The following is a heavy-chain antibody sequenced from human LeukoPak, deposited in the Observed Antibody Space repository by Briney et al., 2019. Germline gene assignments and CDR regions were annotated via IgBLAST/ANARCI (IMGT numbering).Heavy chain of an antibody. J-gene: IGHJ4*02. V-gene: IGHV1-2*02. CDR3: ARAIAVVDY. CDR1: GYTFTDYY. CDR2: INPNSGGT. D-gene: IGHD6-19*01. Sequence: ASVKVSCKASGYTFTDYYIHWVRQAPGQGLEWMGWINPNSGGTNYAQKFQGRFTMTKDTSISTAYMELSRLRSDDTAVYFCARAIAVVDYWGQGTLVTVSS.